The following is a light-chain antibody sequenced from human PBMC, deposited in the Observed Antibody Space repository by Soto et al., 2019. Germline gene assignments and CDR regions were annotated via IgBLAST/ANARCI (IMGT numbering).Light chain of an antibody. V-gene: IGLV2-8*01. CDR1: SSDVGGYNY. CDR3: SSYAGSSNLV. CDR2: EVS. J-gene: IGLJ3*02. Sequence: QSALTQPPSASGAPGQSVTISCTGTSSDVGGYNYVSWYQQHPGKAPKLMIYEVSKRPSGVPDRFSGSKSGNTASLTISGLQAEDADDYYCSSYAGSSNLVFGGGTKLTVL.